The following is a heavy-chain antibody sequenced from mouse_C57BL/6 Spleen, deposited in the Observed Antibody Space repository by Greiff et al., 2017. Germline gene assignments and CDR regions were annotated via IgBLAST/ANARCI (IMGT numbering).Heavy chain of an antibody. J-gene: IGHJ4*01. D-gene: IGHD2-5*01. Sequence: VMLVESGPGLVAPSQSLSITCTVSGFSLTSYAISWVRQPPGKGLEWLGVIWTGGGTNYNSALKSRLGISKDNSKSQVFLKMNSLQTDDTDRCYGSRGDYSNYEAMDYWGQGTSVTVSS. CDR2: IWTGGGT. CDR3: SRGDYSNYEAMDY. CDR1: GFSLTSYA. V-gene: IGHV2-9-1*01.